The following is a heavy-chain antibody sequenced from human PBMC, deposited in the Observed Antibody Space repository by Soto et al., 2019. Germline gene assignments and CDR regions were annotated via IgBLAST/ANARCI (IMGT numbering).Heavy chain of an antibody. CDR2: IQNSRTT. CDR1: GASVSSYY. V-gene: IGHV4-59*02. CDR3: AYGDSIGPFDY. D-gene: IGHD4-17*01. J-gene: IGHJ4*02. Sequence: PSETLSLTCTVSGASVSSYYWSWIRQSPGKGLEWIGYIQNSRTTNYNPSLKSRVTISVDTSKNQFSLKLRSVTAADTAVYYCAYGDSIGPFDYWGQGTLVTVSS.